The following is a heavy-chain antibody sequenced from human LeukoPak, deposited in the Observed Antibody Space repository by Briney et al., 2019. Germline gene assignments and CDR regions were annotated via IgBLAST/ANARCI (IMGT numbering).Heavy chain of an antibody. V-gene: IGHV4-34*01. CDR3: ARGRMDIVVVPAANPAYYYYYGMDV. CDR1: GGSFSGYY. D-gene: IGHD2-2*03. CDR2: INQSGST. Sequence: PSETLSLTCAVYGGSFSGYYWSWIRQPPGKGLEWIGEINQSGSTNYNPSLKSRVTISVDTSKNQFSLKLSSVTAADTAVYYCARGRMDIVVVPAANPAYYYYYGMDVWGQGTTVTVSS. J-gene: IGHJ6*02.